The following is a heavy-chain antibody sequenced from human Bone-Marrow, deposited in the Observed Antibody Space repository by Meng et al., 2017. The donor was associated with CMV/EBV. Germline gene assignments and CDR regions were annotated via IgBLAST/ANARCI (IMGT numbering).Heavy chain of an antibody. D-gene: IGHD2-2*01. CDR2: IYYSGST. J-gene: IGHJ5*02. V-gene: IGHV4-59*01. CDR3: ARAYCSSTSCYGPNWFDP. Sequence: SETLSLTCTVYGGSFSGYYWSWIRQPPGKGLEWIGYIYYSGSTNYNPSLKSRVTISVDTSKNQFSLKLSSVTAADTAVYYCARAYCSSTSCYGPNWFDPWGEGTLVTSSS. CDR1: GGSFSGYY.